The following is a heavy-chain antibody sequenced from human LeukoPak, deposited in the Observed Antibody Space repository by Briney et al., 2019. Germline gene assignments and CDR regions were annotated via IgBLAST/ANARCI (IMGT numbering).Heavy chain of an antibody. CDR1: GFTFSNYW. D-gene: IGHD1-14*01. CDR2: INPDGSEK. Sequence: PGGSLRLSCAASGFTFSNYWMSWVRQAPGNGLEWVANINPDGSEKYYVDSVKGRFTISRDNAKNSLYLQMNSLRAEDTAAYYCATQGGALTSPGYYYYMDVWGKGTTVTISS. CDR3: ATQGGALTSPGYYYYMDV. J-gene: IGHJ6*03. V-gene: IGHV3-7*01.